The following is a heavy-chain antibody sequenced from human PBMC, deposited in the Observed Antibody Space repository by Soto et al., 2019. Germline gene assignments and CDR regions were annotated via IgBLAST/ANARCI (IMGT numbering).Heavy chain of an antibody. CDR2: IIPILGIA. J-gene: IGHJ6*03. CDR3: AREDTYYYGSGSYYNHYYYMDV. CDR1: GGTFSSYT. D-gene: IGHD3-10*01. V-gene: IGHV1-69*04. Sequence: ASVKVSCKASGGTFSSYTISWVRQAPGQGLEWMGRIIPILGIANYAQKFQGRVTITADKSTSTAYMELSSLRSEDTAVYYCAREDTYYYGSGSYYNHYYYMDVWGKGTTVTVSS.